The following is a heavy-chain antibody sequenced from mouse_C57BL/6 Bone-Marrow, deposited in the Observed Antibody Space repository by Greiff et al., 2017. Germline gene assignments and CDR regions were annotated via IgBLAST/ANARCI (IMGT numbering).Heavy chain of an antibody. V-gene: IGHV14-2*01. D-gene: IGHD1-1*01. CDR1: GFNIKDYY. Sequence: VQLQQSGAELVKPGASVKLSCTASGFNIKDYYIHWVKQRTEQGLEWIGRIDPEAGETKYAPKFQDKATITADTSSNTAYLQLSSLKSKATAVYYCTRSLIYYGTNYWGRGTTLTVSS. CDR2: IDPEAGET. CDR3: TRSLIYYGTNY. J-gene: IGHJ2*01.